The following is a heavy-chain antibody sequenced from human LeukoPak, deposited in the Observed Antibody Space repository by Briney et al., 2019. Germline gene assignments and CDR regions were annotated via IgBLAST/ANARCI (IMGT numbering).Heavy chain of an antibody. CDR2: ISGSGGST. CDR1: GFTFSSYA. D-gene: IGHD3-10*01. V-gene: IGHV3-23*01. Sequence: GGSLRLSCAASGFTFSSYAMSWVRQAPGKGLEWVSAISGSGGSTYYADSVKGRFTISRDNSKNPLYLQMNSLRAEDTAVYYCAKRSRRLTIVRGVPREDVWGQGTTVTVSS. CDR3: AKRSRRLTIVRGVPREDV. J-gene: IGHJ6*02.